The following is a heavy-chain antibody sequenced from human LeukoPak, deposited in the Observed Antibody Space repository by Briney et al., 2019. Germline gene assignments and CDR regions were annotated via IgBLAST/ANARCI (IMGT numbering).Heavy chain of an antibody. D-gene: IGHD5-12*01. CDR1: GFTFSNAW. J-gene: IGHJ5*02. Sequence: GSLRLSCAASGFTFSNAWMSWVRQAPGKGLDWVASLNQDGSIIRYVDSVKGRFIISRDNAKQSLSLQMNSLRADDTAMYYCARLLGEATIYDLWGQGTPVTVSS. V-gene: IGHV3-7*01. CDR3: ARLLGEATIYDL. CDR2: LNQDGSII.